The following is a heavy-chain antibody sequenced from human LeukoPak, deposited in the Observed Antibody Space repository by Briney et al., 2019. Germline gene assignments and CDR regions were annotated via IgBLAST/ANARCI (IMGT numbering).Heavy chain of an antibody. V-gene: IGHV1-2*02. CDR3: ARSTVTTLGQFDY. Sequence: ASVKVSCKASGNTFTSYYMHWVRQAPGQGLEWMGWINPNSGGTNYAQKFQGRVTMTRDTSISTAYMELSRLRSDDTAVYYCARSTVTTLGQFDYWGQGTLVTVSS. CDR1: GNTFTSYY. CDR2: INPNSGGT. J-gene: IGHJ4*02. D-gene: IGHD4-17*01.